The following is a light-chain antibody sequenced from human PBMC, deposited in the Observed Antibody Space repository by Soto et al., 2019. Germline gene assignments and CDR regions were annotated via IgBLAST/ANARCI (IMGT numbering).Light chain of an antibody. CDR2: EVT. Sequence: QSALTQPASVSGSPGQSITISCTGSTSDVGGFDYVAWYQQHPGKAPKVMIYEVTNRPSGVSPRFSGSKSGNTASLTISGLQAEDDADYYCSSYTSTSTVVFGGGTEVTVL. J-gene: IGLJ2*01. V-gene: IGLV2-14*01. CDR3: SSYTSTSTVV. CDR1: TSDVGGFDY.